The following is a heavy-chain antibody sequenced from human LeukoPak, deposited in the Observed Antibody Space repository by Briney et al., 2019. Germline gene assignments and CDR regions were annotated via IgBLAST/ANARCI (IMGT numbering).Heavy chain of an antibody. J-gene: IGHJ3*02. CDR3: ARGSDSPSPHAFDI. CDR2: IWYDGSNK. CDR1: GFTFSSYG. Sequence: GGSLRLSCAASGFTFSSYGMHWVRQAPGKGLEWVAVIWYDGSNKYYADSVKGRFTISRDNSKNTLYLQMNSLRAEDTAVYYCARGSDSPSPHAFDIWGQRTMVTVSS. V-gene: IGHV3-33*01.